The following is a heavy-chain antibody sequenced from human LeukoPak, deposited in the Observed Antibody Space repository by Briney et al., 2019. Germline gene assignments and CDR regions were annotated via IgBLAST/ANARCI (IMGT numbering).Heavy chain of an antibody. D-gene: IGHD6-13*01. CDR3: VKVRSSYSSNWSWVEP. CDR2: ISSNGGST. J-gene: IGHJ5*02. Sequence: GGSLRLSYSASGFTFSTYAIHCVRQAPGKGLEYVSGISSNGGSTYYADSVKGRFTISRDNSKNTLYLQMSSLRAEDTAIYYCVKVRSSYSSNWSWVEPWGQGSLVTVSS. CDR1: GFTFSTYA. V-gene: IGHV3-64D*06.